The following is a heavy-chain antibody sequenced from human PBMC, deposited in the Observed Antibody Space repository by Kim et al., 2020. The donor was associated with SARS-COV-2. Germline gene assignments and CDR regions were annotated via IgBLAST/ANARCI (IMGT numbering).Heavy chain of an antibody. CDR1: GFTFSSYS. CDR2: ISSSSSTI. CDR3: AGDLDSSGYYFGY. Sequence: GGSLRLSCAASGFTFSSYSMNWVRQAPGKGLEWVSYISSSSSTIYYADSVKGRFTISRDNAKNSLYLLMNSLRDEDTAVYYCAGDLDSSGYYFGYWGQGTLVTVSS. D-gene: IGHD3-22*01. V-gene: IGHV3-48*02. J-gene: IGHJ4*02.